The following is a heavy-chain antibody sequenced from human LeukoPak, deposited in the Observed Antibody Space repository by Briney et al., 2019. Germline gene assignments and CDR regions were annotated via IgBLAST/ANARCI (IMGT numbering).Heavy chain of an antibody. J-gene: IGHJ4*02. CDR1: GGSISSYY. CDR2: IYYSGST. CDR3: ARLGSSYGDLDY. D-gene: IGHD4-17*01. V-gene: IGHV4-59*08. Sequence: SETLSLTCTVSGGSISSYYWSWIRQPPGRGLEWIGYIYYSGSTNYDPSLKSRVTISVDTSKNQFSLKLSSVTAADTAVYYCARLGSSYGDLDYWGQGTLVTVSS.